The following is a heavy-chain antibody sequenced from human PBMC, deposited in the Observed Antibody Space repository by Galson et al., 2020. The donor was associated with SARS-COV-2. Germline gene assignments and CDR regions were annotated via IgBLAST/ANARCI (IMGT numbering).Heavy chain of an antibody. CDR3: AREDRALRGGGALEF. D-gene: IGHD2-15*01. CDR2: IIPGFDRV. J-gene: IGHJ3*01. V-gene: IGHV1-69*13. CDR1: GGTFSTYI. Sequence: SVKVSCKASGGTFSTYIIHWIRQAPGQGLEWVGGIIPGFDRVLYGQTFEGKVSITADESTTTVYLEVKGLTTDDTAVFYCAREDRALRGGGALEFWGQGTLVTVS.